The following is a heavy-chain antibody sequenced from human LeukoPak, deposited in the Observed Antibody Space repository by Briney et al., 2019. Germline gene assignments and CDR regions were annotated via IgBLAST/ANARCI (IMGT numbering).Heavy chain of an antibody. CDR3: ARDPTKVRPGYFYYFMDV. CDR2: MSYDGSNE. J-gene: IGHJ6*03. D-gene: IGHD3-10*01. Sequence: GRSLRLSCAASGLTFSSFAMHWVRQASGKGLEWVAIMSYDGSNENYADSVKGRFTISRDNAKNTLYLQMNSLRVEDTAVYYCARDPTKVRPGYFYYFMDVWGKGTTVTVSS. V-gene: IGHV3-30*01. CDR1: GLTFSSFA.